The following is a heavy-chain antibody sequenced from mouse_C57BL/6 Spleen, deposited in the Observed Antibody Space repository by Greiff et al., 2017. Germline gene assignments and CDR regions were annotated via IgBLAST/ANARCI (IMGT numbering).Heavy chain of an antibody. V-gene: IGHV7-1*01. CDR1: GFTFSDFY. CDR3: ARAAYYSNPYWYFDV. D-gene: IGHD2-5*01. CDR2: SRNKANDYTT. Sequence: EVQVVESGGGLVQSGRSLRLSCATSGFTFSDFYMEWVRQAPGKGLEWIAASRNKANDYTTEYSASVKGRFIVSRDTSQSILYLQMNALRAEDTAIYYCARAAYYSNPYWYFDVWGTGTTVTVSS. J-gene: IGHJ1*03.